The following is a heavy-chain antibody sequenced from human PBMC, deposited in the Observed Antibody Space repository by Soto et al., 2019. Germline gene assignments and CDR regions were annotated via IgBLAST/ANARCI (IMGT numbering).Heavy chain of an antibody. J-gene: IGHJ4*02. V-gene: IGHV4-31*03. Sequence: TLSLTCTVSGGPFSSGGYYWSWIRQEPGKGLEWIGYIYQNGDTSYNPSLKSRLTISADTSKTQFSLKLRSVTAADTAVYYCASGDSTVSSVFDYWGQGMLVTVSS. CDR2: IYQNGDT. D-gene: IGHD4-17*01. CDR1: GGPFSSGGYY. CDR3: ASGDSTVSSVFDY.